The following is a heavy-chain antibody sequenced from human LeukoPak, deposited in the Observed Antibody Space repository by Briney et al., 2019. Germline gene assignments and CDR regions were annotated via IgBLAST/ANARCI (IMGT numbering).Heavy chain of an antibody. CDR2: IWYDGSNK. D-gene: IGHD3-22*01. V-gene: IGHV3-33*06. Sequence: SGGSLRLXCAASGFTFSSYGMHWVRQAPGKGLEWVAVIWYDGSNKYYADSVKGRFTISRDNSKNTLYLQMNSLRAEDTAVYYCAKDGYQPTYYYDSSGYYPDYWGQGTLVTVSS. CDR1: GFTFSSYG. CDR3: AKDGYQPTYYYDSSGYYPDY. J-gene: IGHJ4*02.